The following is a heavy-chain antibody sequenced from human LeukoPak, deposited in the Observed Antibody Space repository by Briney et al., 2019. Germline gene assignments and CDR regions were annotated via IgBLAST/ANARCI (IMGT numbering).Heavy chain of an antibody. Sequence: GGSLTLSCAASGFTFSDYYMSCIPQAPGKGLECVSYISSSCSTIYYADSVKGRFTISRDNAKNSLYLQMNSLRAEDTAVYYCARVRYSSSWYYFDYWGQGTLVTVSS. V-gene: IGHV3-11*01. D-gene: IGHD6-13*01. CDR1: GFTFSDYY. CDR3: ARVRYSSSWYYFDY. CDR2: ISSSCSTI. J-gene: IGHJ4*02.